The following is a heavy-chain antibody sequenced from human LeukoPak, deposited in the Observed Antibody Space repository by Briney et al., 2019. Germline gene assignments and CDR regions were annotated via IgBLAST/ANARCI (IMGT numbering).Heavy chain of an antibody. CDR1: GFSFSSYW. V-gene: IGHV3-48*04. CDR2: ISSSGSTI. Sequence: GGSLRLSCAASGFSFSSYWMHWVRQAPGKGLEWVSYISSSGSTIYYADSVKGRFTISRDNAKNSLYLQMNSLRAEDTAVYYCARDRYYDSSGYIGYWGQGTLVTVSS. J-gene: IGHJ4*02. D-gene: IGHD3-22*01. CDR3: ARDRYYDSSGYIGY.